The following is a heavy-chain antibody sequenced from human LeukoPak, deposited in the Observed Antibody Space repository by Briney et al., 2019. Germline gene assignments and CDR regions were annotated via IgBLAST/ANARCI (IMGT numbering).Heavy chain of an antibody. D-gene: IGHD7-27*01. CDR3: ARDPGGNWGY. CDR1: GLTFSTFS. CDR2: ISSSSSTI. V-gene: IGHV3-48*04. Sequence: GGSLRLSCAASGLTFSTFSMNWVRQASGKGPEWVSYISSSSSTIYYADSVKGRFTISRDNAKNSLYLQMNSLRAEDTAVYYCARDPGGNWGYWGQGTLVTVSS. J-gene: IGHJ4*02.